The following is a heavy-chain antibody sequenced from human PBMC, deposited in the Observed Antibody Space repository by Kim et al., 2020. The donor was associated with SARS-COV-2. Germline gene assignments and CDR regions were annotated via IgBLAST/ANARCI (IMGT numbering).Heavy chain of an antibody. Sequence: YYAYSVKGRSTSARDTSKNTLYLQMNSLRAEDTAVYYCANTDIAAAGAYYWGQGTLLTVSS. D-gene: IGHD6-13*01. V-gene: IGHV3-23*03. J-gene: IGHJ4*02. CDR3: ANTDIAAAGAYY.